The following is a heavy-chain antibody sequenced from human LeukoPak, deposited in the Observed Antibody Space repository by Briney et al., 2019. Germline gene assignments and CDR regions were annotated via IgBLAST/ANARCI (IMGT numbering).Heavy chain of an antibody. CDR2: INHSGST. V-gene: IGHV4-34*01. D-gene: IGHD2-2*01. CDR1: GGSFSGYY. CDR3: ATATPYQLDY. J-gene: IGHJ4*02. Sequence: SETLSLTCAVYGGSFSGYYWSWIRQPPGKGLEWIGEINHSGSTNYNPSLKSRVTISVDTSKNQFSLKLSSVTAADTAVYYCATATPYQLDYWGQGTLVTVSS.